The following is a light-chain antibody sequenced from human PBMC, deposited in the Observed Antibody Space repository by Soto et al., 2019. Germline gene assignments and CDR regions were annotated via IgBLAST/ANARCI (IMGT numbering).Light chain of an antibody. CDR1: SSDVGSYNL. CDR3: CSYAGSSTYVV. V-gene: IGLV2-23*02. CDR2: EVR. Sequence: QSVLTQPASVSGSPGQSITISCTGTSSDVGSYNLVSWYQQHPGKAPKLLIYEVRKRPSGVSNLFSGSKSGDTASLTISGLQAEDEADYYCCSYAGSSTYVVFGGGTQLTVL. J-gene: IGLJ2*01.